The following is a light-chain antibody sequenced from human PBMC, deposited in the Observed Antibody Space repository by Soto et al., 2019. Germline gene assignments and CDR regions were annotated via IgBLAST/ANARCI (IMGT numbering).Light chain of an antibody. J-gene: IGKJ5*01. CDR1: QSFRGL. CDR2: DAY. Sequence: EVVLTQSPVTLSLSPGETVTLSSRASQSFRGLLAWYQQKPGQAPRLLIYDAYNRATGIPPRFSGSGSGTDFTLTISSLEPEDSAVYYCQQRHMWPITFGQGTRLEIK. CDR3: QQRHMWPIT. V-gene: IGKV3-11*01.